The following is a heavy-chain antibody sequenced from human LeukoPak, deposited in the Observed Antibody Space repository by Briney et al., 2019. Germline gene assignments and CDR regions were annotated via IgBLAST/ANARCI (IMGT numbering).Heavy chain of an antibody. J-gene: IGHJ4*02. D-gene: IGHD6-19*01. CDR3: ARHIVVAGNLDY. V-gene: IGHV5-51*01. CDR1: GSIFTSYW. CDR2: IYPGDSDT. Sequence: GESLQISCKCSGSIFTSYWIGWGRQLPGKGLEWMGIIYPGDSDTRYSPSFQGQVTISADKSISTSYLQWSSLKASDTAMYYCARHIVVAGNLDYWGQGTLVTVSS.